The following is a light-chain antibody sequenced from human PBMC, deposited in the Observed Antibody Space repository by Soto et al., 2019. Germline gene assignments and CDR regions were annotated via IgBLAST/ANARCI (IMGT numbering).Light chain of an antibody. Sequence: DIQMTQSPSTLSVSVGDRVTITCRASQSISSWLAWYQQKPGKAPKLLIYKASSLQSGVPSRFSGSGSGTEFTLTISSLQSDDFATYYCKQYNSYSTFGQGTKVEIK. CDR3: KQYNSYST. CDR2: KAS. V-gene: IGKV1-5*03. J-gene: IGKJ1*01. CDR1: QSISSW.